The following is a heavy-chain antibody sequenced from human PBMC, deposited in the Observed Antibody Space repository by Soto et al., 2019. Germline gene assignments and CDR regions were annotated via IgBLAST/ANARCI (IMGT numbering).Heavy chain of an antibody. J-gene: IGHJ6*02. D-gene: IGHD6-19*01. CDR3: AKDGGYSSGWYSLGMDV. CDR1: GFTFSSYA. V-gene: IGHV3-23*01. CDR2: ISGSGGST. Sequence: GGSLRLSCAASGFTFSSYAMSWVRQAPGKGLEWVSAISGSGGSTYYADSVKGRFTISRDNSKNTLYLQMNSLRAEDTAVYYCAKDGGYSSGWYSLGMDVWGQGTTVTVSS.